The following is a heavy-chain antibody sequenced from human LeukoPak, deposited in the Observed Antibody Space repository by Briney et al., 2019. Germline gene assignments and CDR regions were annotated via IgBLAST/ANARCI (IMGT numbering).Heavy chain of an antibody. V-gene: IGHV3-21*01. Sequence: GGSLRLSCAASGFTFSNYNMNWVRQAPGKGLEWVSSISSSSTYIYYADSLKGRFTISRDNAKNSLYLQMNSLRAEDTAVYYCAKVVVPAAMAFDYWGQGTLVTVSS. D-gene: IGHD2-2*01. J-gene: IGHJ4*02. CDR2: ISSSSTYI. CDR1: GFTFSNYN. CDR3: AKVVVPAAMAFDY.